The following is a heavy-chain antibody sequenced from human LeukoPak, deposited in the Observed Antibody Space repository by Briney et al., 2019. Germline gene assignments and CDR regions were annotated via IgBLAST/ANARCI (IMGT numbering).Heavy chain of an antibody. CDR3: ARELKEMAIDY. CDR1: GGSISSYY. D-gene: IGHD5-24*01. Sequence: TSSETLSLTCTVSGGSISSYYWRWLRHPPGKGLEGLGYIYYSGSTNYNPSLKSRVTISVDTSKNQFSLKLSSVTAADTAVYYCARELKEMAIDYWGQGTLVTVSS. CDR2: IYYSGST. J-gene: IGHJ4*02. V-gene: IGHV4-59*01.